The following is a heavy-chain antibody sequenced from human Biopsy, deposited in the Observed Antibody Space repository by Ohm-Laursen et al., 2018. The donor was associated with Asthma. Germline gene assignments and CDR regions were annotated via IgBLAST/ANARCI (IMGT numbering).Heavy chain of an antibody. Sequence: SLRLSCSASGLRFNLYGIHWVRQAPGKGPEWVALTSYDGRETRYADSVKGRFTISRDNSKNTLSLQMNSLTAEDTAVYYCAREGVAGTHIEDWGQGTLVTVSS. J-gene: IGHJ4*02. CDR1: GLRFNLYG. D-gene: IGHD6-19*01. CDR2: TSYDGRET. V-gene: IGHV3-30*03. CDR3: AREGVAGTHIED.